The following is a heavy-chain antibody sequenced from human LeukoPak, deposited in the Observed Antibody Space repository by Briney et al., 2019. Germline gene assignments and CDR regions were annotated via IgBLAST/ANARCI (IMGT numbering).Heavy chain of an antibody. J-gene: IGHJ6*03. CDR3: ARDPAGYYDFWSGPHYYMDV. V-gene: IGHV4-39*02. CDR2: IYYSGST. D-gene: IGHD3-3*01. CDR1: GGSISSSSYY. Sequence: SETLSLTCTVSGGSISSSSYYWGWIRQPPGKGLEWIGSIYYSGSTYYNPSLKSRVTISVDTSTNQFSLNLSTVTAADTAVYYCARDPAGYYDFWSGPHYYMDVWGKGTTVTISS.